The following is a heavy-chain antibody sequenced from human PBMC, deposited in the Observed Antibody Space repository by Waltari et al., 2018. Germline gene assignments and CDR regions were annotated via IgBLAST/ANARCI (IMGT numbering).Heavy chain of an antibody. CDR3: AGGLGTTGTTSRAFDI. D-gene: IGHD1-1*01. V-gene: IGHV4-38-2*01. Sequence: QVQLQESGPGLVKPSATLSLTCAVSGYSISRGYSWGWIRPPPGKGLEWIGSIYHSGSTYYNPSLKSRVTISVDTSKNQFSLKLSSVTAADTAVYYCAGGLGTTGTTSRAFDIWGQGTMVTVSS. J-gene: IGHJ3*02. CDR1: GYSISRGYS. CDR2: IYHSGST.